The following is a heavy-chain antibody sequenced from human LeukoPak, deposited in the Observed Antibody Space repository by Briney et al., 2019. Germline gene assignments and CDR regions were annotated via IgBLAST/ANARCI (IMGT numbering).Heavy chain of an antibody. CDR1: GFTFSSSD. CDR2: IRHSDSNT. V-gene: IGHV3-23*05. CDR3: AKRGNPTVGHHYLDV. Sequence: PGGSLRLSCAASGFTFSSSDMSWVRQAPGGGLEWVSSIRHSDSNTYYADSVMGRFTISRDNSKNTLYLQMNSLGAEDTAVYYCAKRGNPTVGHHYLDVWGKGTTVSVSS. D-gene: IGHD1-1*01. J-gene: IGHJ6*03.